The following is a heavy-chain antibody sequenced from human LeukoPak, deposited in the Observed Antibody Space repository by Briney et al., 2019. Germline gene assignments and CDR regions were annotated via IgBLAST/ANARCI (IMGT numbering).Heavy chain of an antibody. Sequence: GGSLRLSCAASGFTFSSYWMHWVRQAPGKGLVWVSRINSDGSSTSYADSVKGRFTISRDNAKNTLYLQMNSLRAEDTAVYYCARDGAYSSGGYSDAFDIWGQGTMVTVSS. V-gene: IGHV3-74*01. CDR3: ARDGAYSSGGYSDAFDI. CDR1: GFTFSSYW. CDR2: INSDGSST. D-gene: IGHD6-19*01. J-gene: IGHJ3*02.